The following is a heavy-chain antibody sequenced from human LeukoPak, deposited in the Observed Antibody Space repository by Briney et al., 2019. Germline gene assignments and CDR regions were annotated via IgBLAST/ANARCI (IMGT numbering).Heavy chain of an antibody. CDR3: ARDSRYDSGWSDDGMDV. CDR2: MDDRGDS. Sequence: PSETLSLTCTVSGDSMRSYYWSWIRQAPGKGLEWLGHMDDRGDSNYNPSLKGRGSISVDTSKNQFSLKLRSVTAADTAVYYCARDSRYDSGWSDDGMDVWGPGTTVTVSS. J-gene: IGHJ6*02. CDR1: GDSMRSYY. V-gene: IGHV4-59*01. D-gene: IGHD6-13*01.